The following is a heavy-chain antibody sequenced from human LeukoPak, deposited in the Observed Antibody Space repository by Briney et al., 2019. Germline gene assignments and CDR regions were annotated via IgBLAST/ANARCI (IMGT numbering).Heavy chain of an antibody. CDR3: ARNVVGDCSSTSCYTDY. J-gene: IGHJ4*02. Sequence: GASVKVSCKASGYTFTSYGIGWVRQAPGQGLEWMGWISAYNGNTNYAQKLQGRVTMTTDTSTSTAYMELRSLRSDDTAVYYCARNVVGDCSSTSCYTDYWGQGTLVTVSS. CDR2: ISAYNGNT. D-gene: IGHD2-2*02. V-gene: IGHV1-18*01. CDR1: GYTFTSYG.